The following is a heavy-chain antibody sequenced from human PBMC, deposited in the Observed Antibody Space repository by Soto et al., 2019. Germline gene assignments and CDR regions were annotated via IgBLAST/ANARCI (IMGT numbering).Heavy chain of an antibody. CDR3: ARLSGSYTRGLDY. CDR1: GFTFSDHY. V-gene: IGHV3-72*01. Sequence: ESGGGLVQPGGSLRLSCAASGFTFSDHYMDWVRQAPGKGLEWVGRSRNKANSYSTEYVASVKGRFTISRDESKTSLYLPMNSLKTEDTAVYYCARLSGSYTRGLDYWGQGTLVTVSS. CDR2: SRNKANSYST. D-gene: IGHD1-26*01. J-gene: IGHJ4*02.